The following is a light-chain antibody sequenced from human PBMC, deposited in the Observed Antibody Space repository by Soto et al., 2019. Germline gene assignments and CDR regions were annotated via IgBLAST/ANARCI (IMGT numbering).Light chain of an antibody. V-gene: IGKV1-5*03. Sequence: DIQMTQSPSTLSASVGDRVTITCRASQSISDLLAWYQQKPGRAPTLLIYKASTLESGVPSRFSGTGSGTEFTLIISILQPDHAATYYCQQYYAYPLTFGQGTRLEIK. CDR1: QSISDL. CDR2: KAS. CDR3: QQYYAYPLT. J-gene: IGKJ5*01.